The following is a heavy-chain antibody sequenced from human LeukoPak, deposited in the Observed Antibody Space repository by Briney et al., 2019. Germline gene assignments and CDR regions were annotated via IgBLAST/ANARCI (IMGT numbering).Heavy chain of an antibody. CDR2: IYTSGST. J-gene: IGHJ5*02. Sequence: SETLSLTCTVSGGSISSYYWSWIRQPAGKGLEWIGRIYTSGSTNYNPSLKSRVSMSVDTSKNQFSLKLSSVTAADTAVYYCARGGTYYYDSSGPWWFDPWGQGTLVTVSS. V-gene: IGHV4-4*07. CDR3: ARGGTYYYDSSGPWWFDP. D-gene: IGHD3-22*01. CDR1: GGSISSYY.